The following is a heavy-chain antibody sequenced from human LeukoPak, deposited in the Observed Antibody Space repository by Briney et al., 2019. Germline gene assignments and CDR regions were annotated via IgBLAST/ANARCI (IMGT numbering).Heavy chain of an antibody. Sequence: GASVKVSCKASEYIFTGYYMHWVRQAPGQGLEWMGRINPNNGATNYAQKFQGRVTITGDTSINTAYMELSSLRSDDTAVYYCTRERGSYHGNDYWGQGTLVTVSS. CDR1: EYIFTGYY. CDR2: INPNNGAT. D-gene: IGHD3-16*01. CDR3: TRERGSYHGNDY. J-gene: IGHJ4*02. V-gene: IGHV1-2*06.